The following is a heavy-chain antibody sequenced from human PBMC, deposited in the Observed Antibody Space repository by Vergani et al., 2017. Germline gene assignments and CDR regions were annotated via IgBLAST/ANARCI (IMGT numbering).Heavy chain of an antibody. J-gene: IGHJ4*02. CDR2: IYYSGLT. CDR1: ADSISSGSYY. V-gene: IGHV4-39*07. CDR3: AXGGPIQAAAGNFDY. D-gene: IGHD6-13*01. Sequence: QLQLQQSGPGLVKPSETLFLTCTVSADSISSGSYYWGWIRQPPGKSLEWIGSIYYSGLTYYNPSLKSRVAMSVDTSKNQFSLRLSSVTAADTAVYYCAXGGPIQAAAGNFDYWGQGTLVTVSS.